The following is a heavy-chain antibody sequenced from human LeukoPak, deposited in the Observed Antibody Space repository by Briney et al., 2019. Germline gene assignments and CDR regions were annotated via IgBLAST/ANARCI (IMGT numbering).Heavy chain of an antibody. CDR3: ARDGSSGFGHVAKLFHS. CDR2: IYSGGST. CDR1: GFTVSSNY. V-gene: IGHV3-53*04. Sequence: GGSPRLSCAASGFTVSSNYMSWVRQAPGKGLEWVSVIYSGGSTYYADSVKGRFTISRHNSKNTLYLQMNSLGAEDTAVYYCARDGSSGFGHVAKLFHSWGQGTLVTVSS. D-gene: IGHD5-12*01. J-gene: IGHJ4*02.